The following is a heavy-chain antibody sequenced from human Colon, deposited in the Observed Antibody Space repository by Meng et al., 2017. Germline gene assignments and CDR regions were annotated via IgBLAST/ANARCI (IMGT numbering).Heavy chain of an antibody. CDR2: IKSKTDGGTT. CDR1: GFTFSNAW. Sequence: GESLKISCAASGFTFSNAWMSWVRQAPGKGLECVGRIKSKTDGGTTDYAAPVKGRFTISRDDSKNTLYLQMNSLKTEDTAVYYCTTNPHYDFWSGYPPPDYWGQGTLVTVSS. V-gene: IGHV3-15*01. J-gene: IGHJ4*02. D-gene: IGHD3-3*01. CDR3: TTNPHYDFWSGYPPPDY.